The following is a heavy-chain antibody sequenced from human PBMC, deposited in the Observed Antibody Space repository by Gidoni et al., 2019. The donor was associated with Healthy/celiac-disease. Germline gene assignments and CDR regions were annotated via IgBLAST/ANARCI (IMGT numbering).Heavy chain of an antibody. Sequence: EVQLLESGGGLVPPGGSLRLSCAASGFTFSSYAMSWVRPAPGKGLEWVSAISGSGGSTYYSDSVKSRFTISRDNSKNTLYLQMNSLRAEDTAVYYCAKGPVAGQLFDYWGQGTLVTVSS. CDR1: GFTFSSYA. CDR3: AKGPVAGQLFDY. CDR2: ISGSGGST. D-gene: IGHD6-19*01. V-gene: IGHV3-23*01. J-gene: IGHJ4*02.